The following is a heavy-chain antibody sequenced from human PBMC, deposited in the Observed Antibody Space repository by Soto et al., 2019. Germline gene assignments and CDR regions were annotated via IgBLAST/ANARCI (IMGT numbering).Heavy chain of an antibody. V-gene: IGHV1-69*01. J-gene: IGHJ6*02. Sequence: QVQLVQSGAEVQKPGSSVKVSCKASGDTDTNYVISWVRQAPGQGLEWMGGIFPKFGTTYSAQKLQDRLTITADESTSTVYMQLGSLRLDDTAVYYCEAEMTFGKLSVVWGQGTTVTVSS. D-gene: IGHD3-16*02. CDR3: EAEMTFGKLSVV. CDR2: IFPKFGTT. CDR1: GDTDTNYV.